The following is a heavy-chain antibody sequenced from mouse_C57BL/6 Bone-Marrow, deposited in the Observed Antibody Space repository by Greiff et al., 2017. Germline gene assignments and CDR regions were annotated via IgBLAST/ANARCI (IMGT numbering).Heavy chain of an antibody. CDR1: GYTFTSYW. J-gene: IGHJ1*03. D-gene: IGHD1-1*01. Sequence: VQLQQSGAELAKPGASVKLSCKASGYTFTSYWMHWVKQRPGPGLEWIGYINPSSGYPKYNQKFKDKATLTADKSYSTAYMQLSSLTYEDSAVYYCASPYYYGSRKGYFDVWGTGTTVTVSS. V-gene: IGHV1-7*01. CDR3: ASPYYYGSRKGYFDV. CDR2: INPSSGYP.